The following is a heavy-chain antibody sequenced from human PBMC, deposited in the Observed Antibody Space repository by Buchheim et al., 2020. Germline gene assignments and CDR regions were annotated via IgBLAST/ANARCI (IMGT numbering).Heavy chain of an antibody. V-gene: IGHV3-11*06. D-gene: IGHD3-3*01. CDR2: ISSSSSET. J-gene: IGHJ5*02. CDR3: ARAQGITIFGVANWFDP. Sequence: QVQLVESGGGLVKPGGSLRLSCAASGFTFSDYYMSWIRQAPGKGLEWVSYISSSSSETNYADSVKGRFTIFRDKAKNSLYLQISSLRAEDTAVYYCARAQGITIFGVANWFDPWGQGTL. CDR1: GFTFSDYY.